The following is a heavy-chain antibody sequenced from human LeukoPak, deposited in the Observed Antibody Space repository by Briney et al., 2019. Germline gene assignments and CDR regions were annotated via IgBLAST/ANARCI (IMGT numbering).Heavy chain of an antibody. D-gene: IGHD2-2*01. V-gene: IGHV1-18*01. Sequence: GASVKVSCKASGYTFTSYGISWVRQAPGQGLEWMGWISAYNGNTNYAQKLQGRVTMTTDTSTSTAYMELRSLRSDDTAVYYCARDCSSTSCYWTNYYYYYGMDVWGQGTTVTV. CDR3: ARDCSSTSCYWTNYYYYYGMDV. J-gene: IGHJ6*02. CDR2: ISAYNGNT. CDR1: GYTFTSYG.